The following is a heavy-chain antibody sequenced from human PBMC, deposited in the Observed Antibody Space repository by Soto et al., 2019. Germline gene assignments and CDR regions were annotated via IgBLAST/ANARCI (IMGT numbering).Heavy chain of an antibody. CDR2: IQSGGTT. CDR1: GFTGSSKY. Sequence: EVQLVESGGGLVQPGGSLRLSCAASGFTGSSKYMTWVRQAPGKGLEWVSLIQSGGTTYYADSVKGRFTISRDTSENTLQLQMDSLRVDDTAVYYCARDDVLCDGGRCYGIPVDVWGKGTTVTVSS. CDR3: ARDDVLCDGGRCYGIPVDV. J-gene: IGHJ6*04. D-gene: IGHD2-15*01. V-gene: IGHV3-66*01.